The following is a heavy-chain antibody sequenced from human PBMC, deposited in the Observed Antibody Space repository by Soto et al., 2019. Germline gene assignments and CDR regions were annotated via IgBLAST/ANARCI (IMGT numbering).Heavy chain of an antibody. CDR1: GYSFTSYW. V-gene: IGHV5-51*01. J-gene: IGHJ6*02. CDR3: ARTAAAGKYYYGVDV. Sequence: PGESLKISCEASGYSFTSYWIGWVRQMPGKGLEWMGIIYPGDSDTRYSPSFQGQVTISADKSISTAYLQWSSLKASDTAIYYCARTAAAGKYYYGVDVWGQGTTVTVSS. CDR2: IYPGDSDT. D-gene: IGHD6-13*01.